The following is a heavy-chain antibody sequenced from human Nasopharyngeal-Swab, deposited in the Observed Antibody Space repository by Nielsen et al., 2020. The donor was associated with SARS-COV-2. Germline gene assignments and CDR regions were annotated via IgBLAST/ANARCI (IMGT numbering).Heavy chain of an antibody. J-gene: IGHJ6*02. V-gene: IGHV1-69*06. CDR2: IIPIFGTA. CDR3: ARDSVYSSSSYYYGMDV. CDR1: GGTFSSYA. D-gene: IGHD6-6*01. Sequence: SVKVSCKASGGTFSSYAISWVRQAPGQGLEWMGGIIPIFGTANYAQKFQGRVTITADKSTSTAYMELSSLRSEDTAVYYCARDSVYSSSSYYYGMDVWGQGTTVTVSS.